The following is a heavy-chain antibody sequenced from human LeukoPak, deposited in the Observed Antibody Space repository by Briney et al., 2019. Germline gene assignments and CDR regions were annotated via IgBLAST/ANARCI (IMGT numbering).Heavy chain of an antibody. CDR2: IYYSGNT. V-gene: IGHV4-39*07. D-gene: IGHD3-22*01. CDR1: GGSISSSSYF. Sequence: SETLSLTCTVSGGSISSSSYFWGWIRQPPGKGLEWIGTIYYSGNTYFNPSLKSRVTISVDTSKNQFSLKLSSVTAADTAVYYCARDSSGYRRGSFDYWGQGTLVTVSS. J-gene: IGHJ4*02. CDR3: ARDSSGYRRGSFDY.